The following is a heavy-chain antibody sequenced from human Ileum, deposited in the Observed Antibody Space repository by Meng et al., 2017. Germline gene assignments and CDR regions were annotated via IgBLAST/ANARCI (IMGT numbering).Heavy chain of an antibody. CDR1: GGPFSDSC. CDR3: ATSNDRDVYYLGY. CDR2: IFQSGRT. D-gene: IGHD3-22*01. J-gene: IGHJ4*02. V-gene: IGHV4-34*12. Sequence: QVQVQLSGAVLLQPSETLSLTCPVYGGPFSDSCWTSIRQPPGKGLEWIGEIFQSGRTNYNPSLKSRVTISIDKSKSQISLQLSAVTAADTAVYSCATSNDRDVYYLGYWGQGTLVTVSS.